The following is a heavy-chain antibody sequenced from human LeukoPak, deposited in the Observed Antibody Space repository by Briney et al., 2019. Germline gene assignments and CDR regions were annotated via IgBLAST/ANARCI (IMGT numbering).Heavy chain of an antibody. D-gene: IGHD4-17*01. CDR2: ISSSSSYT. V-gene: IGHV3-11*06. CDR1: GFTLSDYY. Sequence: GGSLRLSCAASGFTLSDYYMSWLRQAPGKGLEGVSYISSSSSYTNYADSVKGRFTISRDNAKNSLYLQMNSLRAEDTAVYYCARMLLRDYGDYYFDYWGQGTLVTVSS. CDR3: ARMLLRDYGDYYFDY. J-gene: IGHJ4*02.